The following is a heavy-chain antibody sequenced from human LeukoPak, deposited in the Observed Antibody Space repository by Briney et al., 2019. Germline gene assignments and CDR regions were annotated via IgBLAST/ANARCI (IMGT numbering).Heavy chain of an antibody. CDR1: GGSISSSSYY. CDR3: ARVDGSYYDFWSGYYPSYYYYYYMDV. Sequence: SETLSLTCTVSGGSISSSSYYWGWIRQPPGKGLEWIGSIYHSGSTYYNPSLKSRVTISVDTSKNQFSLKLSSVTAADTAVYYCARVDGSYYDFWSGYYPSYYYYYYMDVWGKGTTVTVSS. CDR2: IYHSGST. V-gene: IGHV4-39*07. J-gene: IGHJ6*03. D-gene: IGHD3-3*01.